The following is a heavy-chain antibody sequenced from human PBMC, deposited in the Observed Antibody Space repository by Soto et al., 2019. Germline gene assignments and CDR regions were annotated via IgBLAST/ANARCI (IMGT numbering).Heavy chain of an antibody. D-gene: IGHD6-13*01. CDR3: AKGVTAAGQYWYFDL. V-gene: IGHV3-23*01. CDR1: GFTFSSYA. Sequence: EVPLLESGGGLVQPGGSLRLSCAASGFTFSSYAMSWVRQAPGKGLECVSVISSSGGSTYYADSVKGRFTISRGNSKNTLYRQVNSLSAEDTAVYYCAKGVTAAGQYWYFDLWGRGTLVSVSS. CDR2: ISSSGGST. J-gene: IGHJ2*01.